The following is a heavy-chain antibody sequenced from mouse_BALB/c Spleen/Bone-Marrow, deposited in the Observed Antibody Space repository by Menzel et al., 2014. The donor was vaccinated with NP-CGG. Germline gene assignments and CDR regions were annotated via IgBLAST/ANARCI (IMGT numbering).Heavy chain of an antibody. CDR2: INPDSSTI. V-gene: IGHV4-1*02. D-gene: IGHD1-1*01. J-gene: IGHJ1*01. CDR1: RFDFSRYW. CDR3: ARLNYYGNLFV. Sequence: EVKLQESGGGLVQPGGSLKPSCAASRFDFSRYWMSWVRPAPGKGLEWIGEINPDSSTINYTPSLKDKFIISRDNAKNTLYLQMSKVRSEDTALYYCARLNYYGNLFVWGAGTTVTVSS.